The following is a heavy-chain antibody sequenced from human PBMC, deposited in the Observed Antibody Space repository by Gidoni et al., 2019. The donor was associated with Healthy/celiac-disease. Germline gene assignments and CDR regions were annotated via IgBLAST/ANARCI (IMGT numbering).Heavy chain of an antibody. CDR2: INPSGGST. Sequence: QVQLVQSGAEVKKPGASVQVSCKASGDTFTSYYMHRVRQAPGQGLEWMGIINPSGGSTSCEQKCAGRGTMTRDTSTSTVYMELSSLRSEDTAVYYCARLPEPSYDFWSGYDAFDIWGQGTMVTVSS. CDR1: GDTFTSYY. CDR3: ARLPEPSYDFWSGYDAFDI. J-gene: IGHJ3*02. V-gene: IGHV1-46*01. D-gene: IGHD3-3*01.